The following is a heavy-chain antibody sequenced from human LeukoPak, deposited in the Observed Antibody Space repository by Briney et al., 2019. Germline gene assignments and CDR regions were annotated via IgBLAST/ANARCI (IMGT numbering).Heavy chain of an antibody. Sequence: PGGSLRLSCAASGFTVSSNYMSWVRQAPGKGLEWVSAISGSGGSTHYADSVKGRFTISRDNSKNTLYLQMNSLRAEGTAVYYCAKGGSPFDFDSAFDYWGQGTLVTVSS. D-gene: IGHD3-9*01. CDR1: GFTVSSNY. J-gene: IGHJ4*02. CDR3: AKGGSPFDFDSAFDY. CDR2: ISGSGGST. V-gene: IGHV3-23*01.